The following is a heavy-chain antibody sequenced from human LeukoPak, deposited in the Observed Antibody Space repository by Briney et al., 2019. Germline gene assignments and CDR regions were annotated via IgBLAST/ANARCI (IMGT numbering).Heavy chain of an antibody. CDR3: AIYGGYCSSTSCSYFDY. D-gene: IGHD2-2*01. CDR2: ISGSGGST. J-gene: IGHJ4*02. V-gene: IGHV3-23*01. Sequence: PGGSLRLSCAASGFTFSSYAMSWVRQAPGKGLEWVSAISGSGGSTYYADSVKGRFTISRDNSKNTLYLQMNSLRTEDTTVYYCAIYGGYCSSTSCSYFDYWGQGTLVTVSS. CDR1: GFTFSSYA.